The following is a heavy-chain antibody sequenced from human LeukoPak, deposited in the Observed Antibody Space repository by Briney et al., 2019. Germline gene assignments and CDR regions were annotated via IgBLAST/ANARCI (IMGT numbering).Heavy chain of an antibody. CDR2: IYHSGST. CDR3: ARVLGGAGSYVDY. CDR1: GGSISSGGYY. V-gene: IGHV4-30-2*01. J-gene: IGHJ4*02. Sequence: SETLSLTCTVSGGSISSGGYYWSWIRQPPGKGLERIGYIYHSGSTYYNPSLKSRVTISVDRSKNQFSLKLSSVTAADTAVYYCARVLGGAGSYVDYWGQGTLVTVSS. D-gene: IGHD1-26*01.